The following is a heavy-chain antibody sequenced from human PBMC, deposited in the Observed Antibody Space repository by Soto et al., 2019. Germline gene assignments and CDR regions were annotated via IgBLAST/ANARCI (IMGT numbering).Heavy chain of an antibody. D-gene: IGHD3-10*01. J-gene: IGHJ4*02. Sequence: PSETLSLTCTVSGGSISSYYWSWIRQPPGKGLEWIGYIYYSGSTNYNPSLKSRVTISVDTSKNQFSLKLSSVTAPDTAVYYCARHSGAPSSSPYYFDSWGQGTLVTVSS. CDR3: ARHSGAPSSSPYYFDS. CDR1: GGSISSYY. V-gene: IGHV4-59*08. CDR2: IYYSGST.